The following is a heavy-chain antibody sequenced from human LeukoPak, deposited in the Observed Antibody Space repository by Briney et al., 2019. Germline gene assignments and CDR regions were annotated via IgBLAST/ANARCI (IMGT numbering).Heavy chain of an antibody. D-gene: IGHD6-13*01. CDR2: ISAYNGNT. CDR1: GYTFTSYG. CDR3: ARGPSSSWYQYNWFDP. Sequence: GASVKVSCKASGYTFTSYGISWVRQAHGQGLEWMGWISAYNGNTNYAHKLHGRVTITTDTSTSTDYMELRSLRSDDTAVYYCARGPSSSWYQYNWFDPWGQGTLVTVSS. V-gene: IGHV1-18*01. J-gene: IGHJ5*02.